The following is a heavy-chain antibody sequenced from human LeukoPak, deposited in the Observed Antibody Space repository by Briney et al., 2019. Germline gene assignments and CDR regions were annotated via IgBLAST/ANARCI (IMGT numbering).Heavy chain of an antibody. V-gene: IGHV3-23*01. CDR1: GFTFSSYS. CDR3: AKAPATANYYFDY. J-gene: IGHJ4*02. Sequence: GGSLRLSCAVSGFTFSSYSMSWVRQAPGKGLEWVSAMSGSGGITHYADSVKGRFTISRDNSKNTLYLQMNSLRAEDTAVYYCAKAPATANYYFDYWGQGTLVTVSS. CDR2: MSGSGGIT. D-gene: IGHD6-13*01.